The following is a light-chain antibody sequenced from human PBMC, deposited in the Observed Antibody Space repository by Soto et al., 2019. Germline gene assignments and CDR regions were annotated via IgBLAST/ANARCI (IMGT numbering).Light chain of an antibody. J-gene: IGKJ5*01. Sequence: DIQMTQSPSSLSASVGDRVTITCQASQDINKYLNWYQQKPGKAPKLLIYHASNLETGVSSRFSGGGSGTDFTFTISSLQPEDIATYYCQQDDNLPITFGQGTRLGIK. CDR1: QDINKY. CDR2: HAS. CDR3: QQDDNLPIT. V-gene: IGKV1-33*01.